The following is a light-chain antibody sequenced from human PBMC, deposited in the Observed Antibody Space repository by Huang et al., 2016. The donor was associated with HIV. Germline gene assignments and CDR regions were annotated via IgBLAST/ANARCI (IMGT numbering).Light chain of an antibody. CDR3: QQYGSSPPWT. V-gene: IGKV3-20*01. Sequence: EIVLTQSPSTLSLSPGERATLSCRASQNLSSTYLTWYQQKPGQAPRLLMYGASSRATGIPDRFSGGGSGPDFTLTISRLEPEDFAVYYCQQYGSSPPWTFGQGTKVEI. CDR1: QNLSSTY. CDR2: GAS. J-gene: IGKJ1*01.